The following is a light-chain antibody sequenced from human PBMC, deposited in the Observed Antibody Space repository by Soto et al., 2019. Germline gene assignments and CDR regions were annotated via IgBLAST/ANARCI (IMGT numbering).Light chain of an antibody. Sequence: QSVLTQPPSASGTPGQTVTISCSGSSTNIGGKTVNWYQQHPGTAPRLLIFNNNQRPSGVPDRFSGSKSGTSASLAITGLQSEDEADYYCAACEGSLTGQVFGVGTKLTVL. CDR2: NNN. V-gene: IGLV1-44*01. CDR3: AACEGSLTGQV. J-gene: IGLJ2*01. CDR1: STNIGGKT.